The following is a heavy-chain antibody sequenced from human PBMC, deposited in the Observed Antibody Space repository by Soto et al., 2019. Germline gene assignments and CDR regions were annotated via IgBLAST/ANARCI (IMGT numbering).Heavy chain of an antibody. CDR3: ARDRLRYNWNDCPYYYYGMDV. CDR2: ISYDGSNK. J-gene: IGHJ6*02. D-gene: IGHD1-1*01. Sequence: QVQLVESGGGVVQPGRSLRLSCAASGFTFSSYAMHWVRQAPGKGLEWVAVISYDGSNKYYADSVKGRFTISRDNSKNTLYLQMNSLRAEVTAVYYCARDRLRYNWNDCPYYYYGMDVWGQGTTVTVSS. CDR1: GFTFSSYA. V-gene: IGHV3-30-3*01.